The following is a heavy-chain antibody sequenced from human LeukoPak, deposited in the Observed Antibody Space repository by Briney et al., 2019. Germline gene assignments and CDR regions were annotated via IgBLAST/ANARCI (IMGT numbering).Heavy chain of an antibody. V-gene: IGHV3-30*03. CDR1: GFTFSSYG. D-gene: IGHD3-22*01. Sequence: GGSLRLSCAASGFTFSSYGMHWVRQAPGKGLEWVAVISYDGSNKYYADTVKGRFTISRDNSKNTLYLQMNSLRAEDTAVYYCARGREEYYYDSSDFDYWGQGTLVTVSS. CDR2: ISYDGSNK. J-gene: IGHJ4*02. CDR3: ARGREEYYYDSSDFDY.